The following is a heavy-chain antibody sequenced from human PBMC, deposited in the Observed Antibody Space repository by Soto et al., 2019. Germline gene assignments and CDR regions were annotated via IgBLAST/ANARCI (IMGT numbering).Heavy chain of an antibody. V-gene: IGHV3-30-3*01. J-gene: IGHJ4*02. Sequence: AGGSLRLSCAASGFTFSSYAMHWVRQAPGKGLEWVAVISYDGSNKYYADSVKGRFTISRDNSKNTLYLQMNSLRAEDTAVYYCAKAGLRGVIIVSFDYWGPGTLVTVSS. CDR1: GFTFSSYA. CDR2: ISYDGSNK. CDR3: AKAGLRGVIIVSFDY. D-gene: IGHD3-10*01.